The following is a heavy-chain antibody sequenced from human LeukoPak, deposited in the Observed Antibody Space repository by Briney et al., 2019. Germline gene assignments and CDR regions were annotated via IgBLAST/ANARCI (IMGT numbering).Heavy chain of an antibody. CDR3: ARPAAVGKVYYYYYMDV. D-gene: IGHD6-13*01. CDR1: GYTFTSYD. Sequence: ASVKVSCKASGYTFTSYDINWVRQATGQGLEWMGWMNPNSGNTGYAQKFQGRVTMTRNTSISTAYMELSSLRSEDTAVYYCARPAAVGKVYYYYYMDVWGKGTTVTVSS. J-gene: IGHJ6*03. CDR2: MNPNSGNT. V-gene: IGHV1-8*01.